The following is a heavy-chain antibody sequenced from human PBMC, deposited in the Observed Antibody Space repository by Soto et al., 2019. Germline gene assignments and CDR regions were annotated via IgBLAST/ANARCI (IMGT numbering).Heavy chain of an antibody. V-gene: IGHV4-39*01. CDR3: ARHDSVNVVDNWFDP. Sequence: SETLSLTCTVSGGSISSSSYYWGWIRQPPGKGLEWIGSIYYSGSTYYNPSLKSRVTISVDTSKNQFSLKLSSVTAADTAVYYCARHDSVNVVDNWFDPWGQGTLVTVSS. J-gene: IGHJ5*02. CDR2: IYYSGST. D-gene: IGHD2-15*01. CDR1: GGSISSSSYY.